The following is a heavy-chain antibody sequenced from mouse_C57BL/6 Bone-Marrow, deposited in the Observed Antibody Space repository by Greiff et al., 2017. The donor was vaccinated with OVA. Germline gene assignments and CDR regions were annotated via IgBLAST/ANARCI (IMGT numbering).Heavy chain of an antibody. CDR1: GFTFSSYA. V-gene: IGHV5-9-1*02. D-gene: IGHD1-1*01. J-gene: IGHJ2*01. CDR3: TKAILCVRYPYFDY. CDR2: ISSGGDYI. Sequence: EVMLVESGAGLVKPGGSLKLSCAASGFTFSSYAMSWVRQTPEKRLEWVAYISSGGDYIYYADTVKGRFTIARDNARNTLYLQMSRLKSEDTAMYYCTKAILCVRYPYFDYWGQGTTLTVSS.